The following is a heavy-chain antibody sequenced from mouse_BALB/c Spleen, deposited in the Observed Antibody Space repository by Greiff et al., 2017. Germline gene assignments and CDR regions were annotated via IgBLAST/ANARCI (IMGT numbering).Heavy chain of an antibody. CDR3: ARSNGAWFAY. Sequence: EVKLQESGPELVKPGASVKISCKASGYSFTGYYMHWVKQSHVKSLEWIGRINPYNGATSYNQNFKDKASLTVDKSSSTAYMELHSLTSEDSAVYYCARSNGAWFAYWGQGTLVTVSA. CDR2: INPYNGAT. CDR1: GYSFTGYY. J-gene: IGHJ3*01. V-gene: IGHV1-31*01.